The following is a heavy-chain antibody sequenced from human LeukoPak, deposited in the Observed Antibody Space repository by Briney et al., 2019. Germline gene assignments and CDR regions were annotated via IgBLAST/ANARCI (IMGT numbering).Heavy chain of an antibody. CDR3: ARDPLTSTWSPDSFPFDV. Sequence: GASVKVPCRASGYSFTSYAYNWVRQAPGQGLEGMGWISAYDGGTKYAQDLQGRVNMTTDTSTRTAYKELTRLTSDDTAVYYCARDPLTSTWSPDSFPFDVWGQGTTVSVSS. V-gene: IGHV1-18*01. D-gene: IGHD6-13*01. J-gene: IGHJ6*02. CDR1: GYSFTSYA. CDR2: ISAYDGGT.